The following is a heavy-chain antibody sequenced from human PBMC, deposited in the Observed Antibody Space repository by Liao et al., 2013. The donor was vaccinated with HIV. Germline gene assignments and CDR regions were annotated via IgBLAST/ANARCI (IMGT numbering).Heavy chain of an antibody. CDR3: AMEVNGGGAFNI. CDR1: GASISSSSDY. V-gene: IGHV4-39*07. J-gene: IGHJ3*02. D-gene: IGHD2-15*01. CDR2: IYFSGST. Sequence: QLQLQESGPGLVKPSETLSLTCAVSGASISSSSDYWGWIRQPPGKGLEWIGNIYFSGSTYYNPSLKSRVTISVDTSKNQFSLKLSSVTAADTAVYYCAMEVNGGGAFNIWGQGTMVTVSS.